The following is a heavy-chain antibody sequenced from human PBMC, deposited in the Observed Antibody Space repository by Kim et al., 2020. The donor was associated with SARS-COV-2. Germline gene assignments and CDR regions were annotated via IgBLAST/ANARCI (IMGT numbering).Heavy chain of an antibody. CDR3: ATGISVMDV. CDR1: GDSVSSNSAA. CDR2: SYYRSKWSN. Sequence: SQTPSLTCAISGDSVSSNSAAWHWIRQSPSRGLEWLGRSYYRSKWSNDYRGSVKSRITTNPDTSKNQFSLQLNSVTPEDTAVYYCATGISVMDVWGQGTTVTVSS. V-gene: IGHV6-1*01. D-gene: IGHD1-26*01. J-gene: IGHJ6*02.